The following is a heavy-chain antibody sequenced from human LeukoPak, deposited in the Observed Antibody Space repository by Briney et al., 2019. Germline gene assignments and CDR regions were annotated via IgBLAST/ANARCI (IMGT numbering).Heavy chain of an antibody. CDR3: AKDHTTLGRGVIHAFDI. D-gene: IGHD3-10*01. CDR1: GITFNNYA. CDR2: ISGSGDTT. J-gene: IGHJ3*02. Sequence: GGSLRLACQVSGITFNNYAMSWVRQAPGKGLEWVSSISGSGDTTNYADSVKGRFHISRDNSKNVLYMQMNSVRADDTAVYYCAKDHTTLGRGVIHAFDIWGQGTMVTVSS. V-gene: IGHV3-23*01.